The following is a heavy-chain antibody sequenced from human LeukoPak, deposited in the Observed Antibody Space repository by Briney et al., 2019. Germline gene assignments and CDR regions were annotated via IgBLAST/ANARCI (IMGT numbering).Heavy chain of an antibody. Sequence: GGSLRLSCAASGXTFSSYAMSWVRQAPGKGLEWVSAISSSGGSTYYADSVKGRFTISRDNSKNTLYLQMNSLRVEDTAVYYCAKDPYGYNSYYFDYWGQGTLGTVSS. V-gene: IGHV3-23*01. CDR2: ISSSGGST. CDR1: GXTFSSYA. J-gene: IGHJ4*02. D-gene: IGHD5-24*01. CDR3: AKDPYGYNSYYFDY.